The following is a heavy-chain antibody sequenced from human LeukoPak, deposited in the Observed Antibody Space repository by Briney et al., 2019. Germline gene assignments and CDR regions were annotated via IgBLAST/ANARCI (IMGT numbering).Heavy chain of an antibody. D-gene: IGHD3-22*01. CDR3: ATGTYYYDSSGYYRNDAFDI. CDR2: IYYTAGS. V-gene: IGHV4-30-4*01. Sequence: SETLSLTCSVSGDSVTRDDYFYSWTRQPPGEGLEWIAYIYYTAGSYYNPSLRSRVTMSIDTSRNQFSLKLSSVTAADTAVYYCATGTYYYDSSGYYRNDAFDIWGQGTMVTVSS. CDR1: GDSVTRDDYF. J-gene: IGHJ3*02.